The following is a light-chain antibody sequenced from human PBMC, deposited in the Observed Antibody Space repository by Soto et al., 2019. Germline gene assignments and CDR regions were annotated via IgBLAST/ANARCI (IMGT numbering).Light chain of an antibody. CDR3: QQYNNWPPAT. J-gene: IGKJ1*01. CDR2: GAS. V-gene: IGKV3-15*01. CDR1: QSVSGD. Sequence: EVVLTQAPGTLSLSPGERATLSCRASQSVSGDYLAWYQQTPGQAPRLLIYGASTRATGIPARFSGSGSGTEFTLTISSLQSEDFAVYYCQQYNNWPPATFGQGTKVDIK.